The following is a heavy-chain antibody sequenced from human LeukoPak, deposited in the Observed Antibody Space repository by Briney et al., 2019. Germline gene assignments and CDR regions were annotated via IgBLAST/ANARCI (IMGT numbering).Heavy chain of an antibody. CDR3: AKGDYIRSSFDY. J-gene: IGHJ4*02. V-gene: IGHV3-23*01. CDR2: ISGGGGST. D-gene: IGHD4-11*01. Sequence: GGSLRLSCAASGFTFSSYAMSWVRQAPGKGLEWVSAISGGGGSTYYADSVKGRFTISRDNSKNTLYLQMNSLRAEDTAVYYCAKGDYIRSSFDYWGQGTLVTVSS. CDR1: GFTFSSYA.